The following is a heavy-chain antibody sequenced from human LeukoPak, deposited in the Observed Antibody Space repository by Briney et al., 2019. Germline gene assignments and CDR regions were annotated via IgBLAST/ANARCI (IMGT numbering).Heavy chain of an antibody. CDR2: ISSSDSTI. J-gene: IGHJ5*02. CDR3: ARELRLKGFDP. D-gene: IGHD3-16*01. CDR1: GFIFTSYG. Sequence: PGGSLRLSCAASGFIFTSYGMHWVRQAPGKGLEWVSYISSSDSTIYYADSVKGRFTISRENAKNSLYLQMNSLRAGDTAVYYCARELRLKGFDPWGQGTLVTVSS. V-gene: IGHV3-48*01.